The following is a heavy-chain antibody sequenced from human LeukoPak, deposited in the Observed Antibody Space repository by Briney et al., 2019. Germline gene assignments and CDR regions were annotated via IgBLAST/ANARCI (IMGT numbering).Heavy chain of an antibody. CDR1: GGSISSYY. CDR2: IYCSGST. D-gene: IGHD3-9*01. Sequence: SETLSLTCTVSGGSISSYYWSWIRQPPGKGLEWIGYIYCSGSTNYNPSLKSRVTISVDTSKNQFSLRLSSLTAADTALYYCARGAGPSIFTDYWGQGTLVTVSS. CDR3: ARGAGPSIFTDY. J-gene: IGHJ4*02. V-gene: IGHV4-59*01.